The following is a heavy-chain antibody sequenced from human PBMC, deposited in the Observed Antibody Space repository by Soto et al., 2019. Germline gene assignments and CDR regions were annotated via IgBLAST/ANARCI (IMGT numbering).Heavy chain of an antibody. J-gene: IGHJ4*02. CDR3: APHTLDTGMPSGY. CDR1: GYTFTNYG. V-gene: IGHV1-18*01. D-gene: IGHD5-18*01. Sequence: QVQLVQSGAEVREPGASVKVSCKASGYTFTNYGVSWVRQAPGQGLEWMGWIGGYKENTNYAKKLQGRATLTTDTSTSTAYMELRSLRSDDPAVYYCAPHTLDTGMPSGYWGQGTLVTVSS. CDR2: IGGYKENT.